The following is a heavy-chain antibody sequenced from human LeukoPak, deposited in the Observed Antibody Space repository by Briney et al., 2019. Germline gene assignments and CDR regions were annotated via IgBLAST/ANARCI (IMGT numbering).Heavy chain of an antibody. CDR2: ISSSGSTI. J-gene: IGHJ4*02. V-gene: IGHV3-11*04. Sequence: GGSLRLSCAASGFTFSDYYMSWIRQAPGKGLEWVSYISSSGSTIYYADSVKGRFTISRDNAKNSLYLQMNSLRAEDTAVYYCAREDCSSTSCYNADYWGQGTLVTVSS. D-gene: IGHD2-2*02. CDR3: AREDCSSTSCYNADY. CDR1: GFTFSDYY.